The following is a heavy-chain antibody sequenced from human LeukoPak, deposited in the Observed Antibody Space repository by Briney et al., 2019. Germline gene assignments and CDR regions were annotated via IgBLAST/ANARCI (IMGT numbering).Heavy chain of an antibody. CDR2: IYYSGST. Sequence: SETLSLTCTVSGGSISSSYYWSWVRQPPGKGLEWIGYIYYSGSTNYNPSLKSRVTISVDTSKNQFSLKLSSVTAADTAVYYCARFSSSWYHFDYWGQGTLVTVSS. V-gene: IGHV4-61*01. J-gene: IGHJ4*02. D-gene: IGHD6-13*01. CDR3: ARFSSSWYHFDY. CDR1: GGSISSSYY.